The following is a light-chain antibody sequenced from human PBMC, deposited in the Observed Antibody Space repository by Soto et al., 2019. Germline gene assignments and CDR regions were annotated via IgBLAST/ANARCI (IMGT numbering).Light chain of an antibody. J-gene: IGKJ4*01. V-gene: IGKV1-9*01. CDR3: QQIYSYPLT. CDR2: DAS. Sequence: DIQLTQSPSFLSASVGDRVTVTCRASQGIYTSVAWYQQKPGKAPRLLISDASTLQGGVPSRFSGSGSGTEFTLTLSGLQSEDSASYYCQQIYSYPLTFGGGTKVEV. CDR1: QGIYTS.